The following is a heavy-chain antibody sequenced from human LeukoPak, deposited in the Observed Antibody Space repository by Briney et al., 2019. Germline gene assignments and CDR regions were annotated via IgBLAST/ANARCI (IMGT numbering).Heavy chain of an antibody. D-gene: IGHD3-10*01. J-gene: IGHJ3*02. V-gene: IGHV4-30-4*01. Sequence: SQTLSLTCTVSGGSIISGDYYWSWIRQPPGKGLEWIGYIYHSGSTYYNPSLKSRVTVAVDTSKNQFTLKLSSVTAADTAVYYCARDPMADDALDIWGQGTMVTVSS. CDR3: ARDPMADDALDI. CDR1: GGSIISGDYY. CDR2: IYHSGST.